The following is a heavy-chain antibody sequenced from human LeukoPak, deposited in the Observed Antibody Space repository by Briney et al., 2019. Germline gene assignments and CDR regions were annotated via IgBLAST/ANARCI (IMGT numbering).Heavy chain of an antibody. CDR2: ISPHNGNT. CDR3: AIWFGAVSDFLGPWDG. Sequence: ASVKVSCKASGYTFTSRGISGVRQAPGQGLEWMGWISPHNGNTKYVQRRQGRVTMTADTSTSKAYMELRSLRSDDAAVYYCAIWFGAVSDFLGPWDGWGQGTLVTVSS. D-gene: IGHD3-10*01. V-gene: IGHV1-18*04. CDR1: GYTFTSRG. J-gene: IGHJ4*02.